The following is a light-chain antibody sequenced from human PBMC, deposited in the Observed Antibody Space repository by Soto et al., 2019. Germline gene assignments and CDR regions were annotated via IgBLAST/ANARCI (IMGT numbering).Light chain of an antibody. Sequence: DIQMTQSPSSLSASVGDRVTITCRASQSIGIYLNWYQQKPGKAPRLLINAASSLQSGVPSRFSGSGSGTDFTLTISSLQPEDFATYYCQQSYSSSSYTFGQGTKLEIK. J-gene: IGKJ2*01. CDR2: AAS. V-gene: IGKV1-39*01. CDR1: QSIGIY. CDR3: QQSYSSSSYT.